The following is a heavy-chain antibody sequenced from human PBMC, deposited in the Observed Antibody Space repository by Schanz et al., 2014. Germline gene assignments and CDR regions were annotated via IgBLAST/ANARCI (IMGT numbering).Heavy chain of an antibody. J-gene: IGHJ4*02. D-gene: IGHD6-19*01. V-gene: IGHV3-30*02. CDR3: ARDLISSGWYDRDIAHFDY. CDR2: IRYDGINK. Sequence: QVRLVESGGGVVQPGGSLRLSCAASGFTFSTTGMHWVRQAPGMGLVWVTYIRYDGINKYYADSVKGRFTVSRDNAKSTLFLQMNSLRADDTAVYYCARDLISSGWYDRDIAHFDYWGQGTLVTVSS. CDR1: GFTFSTTG.